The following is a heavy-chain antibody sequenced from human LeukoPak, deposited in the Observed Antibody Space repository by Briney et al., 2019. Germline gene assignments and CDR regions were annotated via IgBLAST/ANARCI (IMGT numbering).Heavy chain of an antibody. CDR1: GGTFSSYA. CDR2: IIPILGIA. J-gene: IGHJ4*02. V-gene: IGHV1-69*04. CDR3: ARVRQYSGSYLYDY. Sequence: GASVKVSCTASGGTFSSYAISWVRQAPGQGLEWMGRIIPILGIANYAQKFQGRVTITADKSTSTAYMELSRLRSDDTAVYYCARVRQYSGSYLYDYWGQGTLVTVSS. D-gene: IGHD1-26*01.